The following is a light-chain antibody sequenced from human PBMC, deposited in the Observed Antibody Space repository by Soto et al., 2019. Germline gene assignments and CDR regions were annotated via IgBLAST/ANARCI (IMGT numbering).Light chain of an antibody. Sequence: QSVLTQPPSVSGAPGQRVTISCTGSSPNIGAGYDVHWYQQLPGTAPKLLIYANSNRPSGVPDRFSGSKSGTSASLAIAGLQAEDEADYYCQSYDTSLSGYVFGTGTKVTV. CDR1: SPNIGAGYD. V-gene: IGLV1-40*01. CDR2: ANS. J-gene: IGLJ1*01. CDR3: QSYDTSLSGYV.